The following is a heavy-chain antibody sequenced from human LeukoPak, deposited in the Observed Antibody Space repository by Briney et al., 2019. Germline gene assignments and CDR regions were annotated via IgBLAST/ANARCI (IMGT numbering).Heavy chain of an antibody. V-gene: IGHV1-69*13. Sequence: GASVKVSCKASGYTFIIYHMHWVRQAPGQGLEWMGGIIPIFATPNYAQKFQGRVTITADESTSTAYMELSSLRSDDTAVYYCASRTYYYDSSGYYYAPFDFWGQGTLVTVSS. J-gene: IGHJ4*02. CDR2: IIPIFATP. D-gene: IGHD3-22*01. CDR3: ASRTYYYDSSGYYYAPFDF. CDR1: GYTFIIYH.